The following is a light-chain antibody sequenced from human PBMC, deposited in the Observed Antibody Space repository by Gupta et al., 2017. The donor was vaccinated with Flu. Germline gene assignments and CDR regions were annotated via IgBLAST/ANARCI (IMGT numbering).Light chain of an antibody. CDR2: GNS. J-gene: IGLJ2*01. V-gene: IGLV1-40*01. CDR3: QSYDSSLSGSV. CDR1: SSNIGAGYD. Sequence: VTITCTGSSSNIGAGYDVHWYQQLPGTAPKLLSYGNSNRPSGVPDRFSGSKSGTSASLATTGLQAEDEADYYGQSYDSSLSGSVFGGGTKLTVL.